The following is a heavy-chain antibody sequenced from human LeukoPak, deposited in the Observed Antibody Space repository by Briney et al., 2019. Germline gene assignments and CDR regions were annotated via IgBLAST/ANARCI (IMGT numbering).Heavy chain of an antibody. J-gene: IGHJ4*02. D-gene: IGHD6-13*01. Sequence: SETLSLTRTVSGGSISSYYWSWIRQPPGKGLEWIGYIYYSGSTNYNPSLKSRVTISVDTSKNQFSLKLSSVTAADTAVYYCARVSAAAPCYFDYWGQGTLVTVSS. V-gene: IGHV4-59*01. CDR3: ARVSAAAPCYFDY. CDR1: GGSISSYY. CDR2: IYYSGST.